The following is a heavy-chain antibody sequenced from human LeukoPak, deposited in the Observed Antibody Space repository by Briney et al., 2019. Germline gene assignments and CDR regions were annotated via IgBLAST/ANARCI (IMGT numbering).Heavy chain of an antibody. CDR1: GFTFSSYA. J-gene: IGHJ6*02. CDR2: ISGSGGST. CDR3: TKTLSIAARPIYYYGMDV. Sequence: GGSLRLSCAASGFTFSSYAMSWVRQAPGKGLEWVSAISGSGGSTYYADSVKGRFTISRDNSKNTLYLQMNSLRAEDTAVYYCTKTLSIAARPIYYYGMDVWGQGTTVTVSS. V-gene: IGHV3-23*01. D-gene: IGHD6-6*01.